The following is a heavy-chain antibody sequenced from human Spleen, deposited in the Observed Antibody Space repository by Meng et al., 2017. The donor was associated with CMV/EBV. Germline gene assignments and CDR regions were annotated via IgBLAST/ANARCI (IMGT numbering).Heavy chain of an antibody. CDR1: GGSISSSSYY. D-gene: IGHD3-3*01. CDR2: INHSGST. CDR3: ARGSGVLEWFRRSDWFDP. J-gene: IGHJ5*02. V-gene: IGHV4-39*07. Sequence: SETLSLTCTVSGGSISSSSYYWTWIRQPPGKGLEWIGEINHSGSTNYNPSLKSRVTISVDTSKNQFSLKLSSVTAADTAVYYCARGSGVLEWFRRSDWFDPWGQETLVTVSS.